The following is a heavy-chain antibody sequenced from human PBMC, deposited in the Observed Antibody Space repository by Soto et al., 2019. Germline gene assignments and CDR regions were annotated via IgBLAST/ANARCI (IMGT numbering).Heavy chain of an antibody. CDR1: GGTFSSQT. CDR2: VIPIIGEG. CDR3: ARPAVNDLDADSSAFDI. D-gene: IGHD1-1*01. V-gene: IGHV1-69*02. J-gene: IGHJ3*02. Sequence: QVQLVQSGAEVKEPGSSVKVSCKVSGGTFSSQTINWVRQVPGQGLEWMGSVIPIIGEGKYAQSFLGRVTITADRPTTTANMELSSLKSEDTAVYYFARPAVNDLDADSSAFDIWGQGTMVTVSS.